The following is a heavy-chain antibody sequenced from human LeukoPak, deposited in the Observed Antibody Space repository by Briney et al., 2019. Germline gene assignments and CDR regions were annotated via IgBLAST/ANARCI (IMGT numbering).Heavy chain of an antibody. CDR3: AVSLGGPFDY. CDR1: GGAFSSYA. D-gene: IGHD3-16*01. Sequence: SVKVSCKASGGAFSSYAISWVRQAPGQGLEWMGGIIPIFGTANYAQKFQGRVTITTDESTSTAYMELSSLRSEDTAVYYCAVSLGGPFDYWGQGTLVTVSS. J-gene: IGHJ4*02. CDR2: IIPIFGTA. V-gene: IGHV1-69*05.